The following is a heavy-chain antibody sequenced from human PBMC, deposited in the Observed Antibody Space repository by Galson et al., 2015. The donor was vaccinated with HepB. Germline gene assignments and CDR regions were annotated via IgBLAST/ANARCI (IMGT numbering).Heavy chain of an antibody. D-gene: IGHD2-2*01. CDR1: GGSISSYY. CDR2: FYYSGVT. CDR3: ARQLGFCSSSSCQPWFDP. V-gene: IGHV4-59*08. J-gene: IGHJ5*02. Sequence: LSLTCTVSGGSISSYYWSRIRQPPGKGLEWIGYFYYSGVTNYNPSLKSRVTISVDTSKNQFSLKLTSVTAADTAVYYCARQLGFCSSSSCQPWFDPWGQGTLVTVSS.